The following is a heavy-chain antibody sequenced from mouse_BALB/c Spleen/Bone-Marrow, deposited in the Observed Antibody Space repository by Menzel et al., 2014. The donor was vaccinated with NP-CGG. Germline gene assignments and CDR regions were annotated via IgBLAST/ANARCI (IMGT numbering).Heavy chain of an antibody. Sequence: EVQLVESGGGLVQPGGSLRLSCATSGFTFSDSYMEWVRQPPGERLEWIAASRNKANDYTTEYSASVKGRFIVSRDTSQSILYLQMNALRAEDTAIYYCARDGGDRAMDYWGQGTSVTVSS. J-gene: IGHJ4*01. V-gene: IGHV7-1*02. CDR2: SRNKANDYTT. CDR3: ARDGGDRAMDY. CDR1: GFTFSDSY. D-gene: IGHD3-3*01.